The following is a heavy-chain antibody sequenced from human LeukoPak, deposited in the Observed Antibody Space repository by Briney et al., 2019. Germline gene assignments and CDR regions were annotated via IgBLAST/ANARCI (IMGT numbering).Heavy chain of an antibody. CDR1: GGTFSSYT. V-gene: IGHV1-69*02. CDR2: IIPILGIA. D-gene: IGHD2-15*01. CDR3: ALGLVVAADDAFDI. Sequence: EASVKASCKASGGTFSSYTISWVRQAPGQGLEWMGRIIPILGIANYAQKFQGRVTITADKSTSTAYMELSSLRSEDTAVYYCALGLVVAADDAFDIWGQGTMVTVSS. J-gene: IGHJ3*02.